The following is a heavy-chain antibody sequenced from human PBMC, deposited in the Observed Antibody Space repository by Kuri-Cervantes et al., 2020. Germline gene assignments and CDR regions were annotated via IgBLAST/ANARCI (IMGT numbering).Heavy chain of an antibody. CDR2: IIPIFGTA. J-gene: IGHJ4*02. D-gene: IGHD5-24*01. CDR3: ARGSPGRWLQLEFDY. V-gene: IGHV1-69*13. Sequence: SVKVSCKASGYTFTSYAISWVRQAPGQGLEWMGGIIPIFGTANYAQKFQGRVTITADESTSTAYMELSSLRSEDTAVYYCARGSPGRWLQLEFDYWGQGTLVTVSS. CDR1: GYTFTSYA.